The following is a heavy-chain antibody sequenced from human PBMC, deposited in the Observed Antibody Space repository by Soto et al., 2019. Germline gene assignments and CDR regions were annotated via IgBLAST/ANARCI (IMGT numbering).Heavy chain of an antibody. Sequence: QVQLVESGGGVVQPGRSLRLSCAASGFTFSSYGMHWVRQAPGKGLEWVAVIWYDGSNKYYADSVKGRFTISRDNSKNTLYLQMNRRTAEDTAVYYCERDKGGKWRRYGMDVWGQGTTVTVSS. V-gene: IGHV3-33*01. CDR3: ERDKGGKWRRYGMDV. D-gene: IGHD5-12*01. CDR2: IWYDGSNK. J-gene: IGHJ6*02. CDR1: GFTFSSYG.